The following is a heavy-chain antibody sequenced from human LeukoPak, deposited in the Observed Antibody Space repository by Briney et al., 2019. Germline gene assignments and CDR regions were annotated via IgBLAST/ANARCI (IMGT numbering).Heavy chain of an antibody. CDR1: GGSISSYY. Sequence: SETLSLTCTVSGGSISSYYWSWIRQPPGKGLEWIGYIYYSGSTNYNPSLKSRVTISVDTSKNQFSLKLSSVTAADTAVYYCARFIAAAAPSNWFDPWGQGTLVTVSS. D-gene: IGHD6-13*01. CDR2: IYYSGST. V-gene: IGHV4-59*01. J-gene: IGHJ5*02. CDR3: ARFIAAAAPSNWFDP.